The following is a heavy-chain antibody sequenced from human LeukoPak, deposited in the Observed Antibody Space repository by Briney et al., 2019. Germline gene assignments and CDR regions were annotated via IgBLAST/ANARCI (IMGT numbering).Heavy chain of an antibody. CDR3: ARDGSNGNDY. J-gene: IGHJ4*02. D-gene: IGHD2-15*01. CDR2: INPNNGGT. CDR1: GYTFSGYY. V-gene: IGHV1-2*02. Sequence: WAPVKVSCKASGYTFSGYYMHWVRQAPGQGLEWMGWINPNNGGTNYEQKFQGRVTMTRDTSISTVYMELSSLRSDDTAVYYCARDGSNGNDYWGQVTLVTVSS.